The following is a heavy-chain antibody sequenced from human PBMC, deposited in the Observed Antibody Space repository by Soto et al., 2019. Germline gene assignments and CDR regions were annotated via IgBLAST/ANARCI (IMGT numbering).Heavy chain of an antibody. J-gene: IGHJ6*02. D-gene: IGHD3-9*01. V-gene: IGHV1-3*01. CDR3: ARYDILTGWAPYYYGMDV. CDR1: GYTFTSYA. Sequence: GASVKVSCKASGYTFTSYAMHWVRQAPGQRLEWMGWINAGNGNTKYSQKFQGRVTITRDTSASTAYMELSSLRSEDTAVYYCARYDILTGWAPYYYGMDVWGQGTTVTVSS. CDR2: INAGNGNT.